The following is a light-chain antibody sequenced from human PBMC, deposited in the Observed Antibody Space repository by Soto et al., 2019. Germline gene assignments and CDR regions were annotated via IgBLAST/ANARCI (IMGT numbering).Light chain of an antibody. CDR2: GNS. CDR1: SSNIGAGYD. Sequence: QSVLTQPPSVSGAPGQRVTISCTGSSSNIGAGYDVHWYQQLPGAAPKLLIYGNSNRPSGVPDRFSGSRSGTSASLAITGLQPEDEADYYCYSYDSSLSHNYVFGTGTKLTVL. CDR3: YSYDSSLSHNYV. V-gene: IGLV1-40*01. J-gene: IGLJ1*01.